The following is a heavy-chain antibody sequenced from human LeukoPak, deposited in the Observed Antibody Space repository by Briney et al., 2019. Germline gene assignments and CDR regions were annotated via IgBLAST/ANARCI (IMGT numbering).Heavy chain of an antibody. CDR1: GYTLTELS. J-gene: IGHJ6*02. D-gene: IGHD4-17*01. Sequence: ASVKVSCKVSGYTLTELSTHWVRQAPGKGLEWMGGFDPEDGETIYAQKFQGRVTMTEDTSTDTAYMELSSLRSEDTAVYYCATVRGVDGDYSYYYYYGMDVWGQGTTVTVSS. V-gene: IGHV1-24*01. CDR3: ATVRGVDGDYSYYYYYGMDV. CDR2: FDPEDGET.